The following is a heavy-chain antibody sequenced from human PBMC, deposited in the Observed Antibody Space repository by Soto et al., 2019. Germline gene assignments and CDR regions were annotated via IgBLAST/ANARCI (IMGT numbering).Heavy chain of an antibody. CDR2: IIPIFGTA. CDR1: GGTFSSYA. D-gene: IGHD3-9*01. Sequence: ASVKVSCKASGGTFSSYAISWVRQAPGQGLEWMGGIIPIFGTANYAQKFQGRVTITADESTRTAYMELSSLRSEETAVHYCAERVYYDILTGYYNSYYYYYGMDVWGQGTTVTVSS. CDR3: AERVYYDILTGYYNSYYYYYGMDV. V-gene: IGHV1-69*13. J-gene: IGHJ6*02.